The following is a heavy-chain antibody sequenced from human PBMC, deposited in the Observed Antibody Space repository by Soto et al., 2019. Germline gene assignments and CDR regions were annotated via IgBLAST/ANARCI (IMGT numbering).Heavy chain of an antibody. Sequence: QVQLVQSGAEEKKPGSSVKVSCKASGGSFSSYAISWVRQAPGQGLEWMGGIVPILRTSYYAQRFQDRVTITADEITNTAYMELSSLRSEDTAVYYCARDSRSGESYWGQGTLVTVSS. CDR1: GGSFSSYA. V-gene: IGHV1-69*12. D-gene: IGHD2-15*01. CDR2: IVPILRTS. CDR3: ARDSRSGESY. J-gene: IGHJ4*02.